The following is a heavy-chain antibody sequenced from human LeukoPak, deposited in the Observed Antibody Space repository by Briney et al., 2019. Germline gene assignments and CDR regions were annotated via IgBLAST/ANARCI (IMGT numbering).Heavy chain of an antibody. J-gene: IGHJ4*02. D-gene: IGHD3-22*01. CDR3: AKDYYDSSGYYYRYYFDY. V-gene: IGHV3-30-3*01. CDR2: ISYDGSNK. CDR1: GFTFSSYA. Sequence: GGSLRLSCAASGFTFSSYAMHWVRQAPGKGLEWVAVISYDGSNKYYADSVKGRFTISRDNAKNSLYLQMNSLRAEDTALYYCAKDYYDSSGYYYRYYFDYWGQGTLVTVSS.